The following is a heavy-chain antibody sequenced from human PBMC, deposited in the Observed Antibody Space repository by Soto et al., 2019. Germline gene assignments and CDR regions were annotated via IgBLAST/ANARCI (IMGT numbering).Heavy chain of an antibody. D-gene: IGHD6-19*01. J-gene: IGHJ6*03. CDR2: IFSNDEK. CDR1: GFSLSNGKVG. Sequence: HVTLKGSGPVLVKPTETLTLTCTVSGFSLSNGKVGVSWISQPPGKALEWLAHIFSNDEKSYRTSLKSRLTLSENTSKSQVVLTMTNVDPVDTATYFCARILFGRSVAGGYFYMDVWGKGTTVTVSS. CDR3: ARILFGRSVAGGYFYMDV. V-gene: IGHV2-26*01.